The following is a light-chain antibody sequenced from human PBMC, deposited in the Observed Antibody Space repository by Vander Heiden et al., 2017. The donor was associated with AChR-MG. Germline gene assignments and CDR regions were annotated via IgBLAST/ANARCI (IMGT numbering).Light chain of an antibody. Sequence: DIQMTQSPSTLSASVGDRVTITCRASQSISTSLAWYQHRPGKAPKLLIYRSSSLQSGVPSRFSGSGSGTEFTLTISSLQPDDFATYFCQQDISYWTFDQGTKVEIK. CDR3: QQDISYWT. CDR2: RSS. V-gene: IGKV1-5*03. CDR1: QSISTS. J-gene: IGKJ1*01.